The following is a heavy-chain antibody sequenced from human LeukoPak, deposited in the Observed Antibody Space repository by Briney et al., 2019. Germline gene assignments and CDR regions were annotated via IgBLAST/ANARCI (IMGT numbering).Heavy chain of an antibody. CDR1: GVTFSGYA. J-gene: IGHJ4*02. V-gene: IGHV3-64D*06. CDR2: ISSNGGST. CDR3: VKRRSDSSSWYGAHYFDY. Sequence: AGSLRLSCSASGVTFSGYAMHWVRQAPGKGLEYVSAISSNGGSTYYAASVKGRFTISRDNSKNTLYLQMGSLRAEDTAGYYCVKRRSDSSSWYGAHYFDYWVQGSLVTVSS. D-gene: IGHD6-13*01.